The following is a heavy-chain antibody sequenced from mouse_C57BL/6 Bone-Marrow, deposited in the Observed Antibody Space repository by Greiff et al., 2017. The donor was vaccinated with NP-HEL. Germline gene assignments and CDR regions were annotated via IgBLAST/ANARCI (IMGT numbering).Heavy chain of an antibody. J-gene: IGHJ1*03. D-gene: IGHD1-1*01. V-gene: IGHV5-9-1*02. CDR1: GFTFSSYA. CDR3: TRAPPYYYGSSWYFDV. CDR2: ISSGGDYI. Sequence: EVKLMESGEGLVKPGGSLKLSCAASGFTFSSYAMSWVRQTPEKRLEWVAYISSGGDYIYYADTVKGRFTISRDNARNTLYLQMSSLKSEDTAMYYCTRAPPYYYGSSWYFDVWGTGTTVTVSS.